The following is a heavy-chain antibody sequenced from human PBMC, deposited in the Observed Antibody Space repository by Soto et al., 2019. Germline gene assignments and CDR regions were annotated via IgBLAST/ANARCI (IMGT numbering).Heavy chain of an antibody. CDR1: GFTFSSYS. D-gene: IGHD2-15*01. CDR2: ISSSSSYI. V-gene: IGHV3-21*01. Sequence: GGSLRLSCAASGFTFSSYSMNWVRQAPGKGLEWVSSISSSSSYIYYADSVKGRFTISRDNAKNSLYLQMNSLRAEDTAVYYCARARAGYCSGGSCYSRDYYYYMDVWGKGTTVTVSS. J-gene: IGHJ6*03. CDR3: ARARAGYCSGGSCYSRDYYYYMDV.